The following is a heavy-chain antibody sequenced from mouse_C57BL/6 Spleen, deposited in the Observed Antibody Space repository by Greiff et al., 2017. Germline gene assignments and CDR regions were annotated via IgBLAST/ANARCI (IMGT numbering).Heavy chain of an antibody. CDR3: ARSGYVYYYAMDY. CDR2: IDPSDSET. D-gene: IGHD3-1*01. CDR1: GYTFTSYW. V-gene: IGHV1-52*01. Sequence: QVQLQQPGAELVRPGSSVKLSCKASGYTFTSYWMHWVKQRPIQGLEWIGNIDPSDSETHYNQKFKDKATLTVDKSTSTAYNQLSSLTSEDSAVYYCARSGYVYYYAMDYWGQGTSVTVSS. J-gene: IGHJ4*01.